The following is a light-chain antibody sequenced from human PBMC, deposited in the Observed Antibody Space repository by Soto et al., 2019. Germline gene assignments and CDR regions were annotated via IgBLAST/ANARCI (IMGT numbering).Light chain of an antibody. V-gene: IGKV3-20*01. CDR3: QQYGDSPQT. CDR1: QSVSHSY. Sequence: EIVLTQSPGTLSLSPGERATLSCRASQSVSHSYLAWYQQKPAQAPRLLIYGASNRATGIPDRFSGSGSGTDFTLTIRKMEPEDFAMYYCQQYGDSPQTFGQGTKLEIK. J-gene: IGKJ2*01. CDR2: GAS.